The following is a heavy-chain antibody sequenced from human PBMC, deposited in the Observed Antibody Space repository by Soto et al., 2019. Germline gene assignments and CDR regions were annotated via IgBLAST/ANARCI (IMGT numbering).Heavy chain of an antibody. V-gene: IGHV3-33*01. Sequence: HPGGSLRLSCAASGFTFSSYGMHWVRQAPGKGLEWVAVIWYDGSNKYYADSVKGRFTISRDNSKNTPYLQMNSLRAEDTAVYYCARDPSGTAMVKALDYWGQGTLVTVSS. CDR2: IWYDGSNK. CDR1: GFTFSSYG. D-gene: IGHD5-18*01. J-gene: IGHJ4*02. CDR3: ARDPSGTAMVKALDY.